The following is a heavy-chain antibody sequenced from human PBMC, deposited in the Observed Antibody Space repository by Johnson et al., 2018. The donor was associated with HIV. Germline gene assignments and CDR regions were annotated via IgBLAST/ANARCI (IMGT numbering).Heavy chain of an antibody. Sequence: QVQLVESGGGLAKPAWSPRLSCAASQFTFSSYYMNCVRQAPGKGLEWVAFIRYDGSNKYYADSVKGRFTISRDNSKNTLYLQMNSLRAEDTALYYCARDRRNYYDSSGYPDYDAFDIWGQGTMVTVSP. V-gene: IGHV3-33*08. CDR2: IRYDGSNK. D-gene: IGHD3-22*01. J-gene: IGHJ3*02. CDR1: QFTFSSYY. CDR3: ARDRRNYYDSSGYPDYDAFDI.